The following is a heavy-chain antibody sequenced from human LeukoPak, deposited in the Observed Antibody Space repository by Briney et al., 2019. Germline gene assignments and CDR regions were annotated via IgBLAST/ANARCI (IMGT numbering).Heavy chain of an antibody. D-gene: IGHD3-10*01. CDR1: GYSFTSYW. CDR3: ARIAYYGSGSYYNALGFDY. Sequence: GESLKISCKGSGYSFTSYWIGWVRQTPGKGLEWMGIIYPGDSDTRYSPSFQGQVTISADKSISTAYLQWSSLKASDTAMYYCARIAYYGSGSYYNALGFDYWGQGTLVTVSS. J-gene: IGHJ4*02. V-gene: IGHV5-51*01. CDR2: IYPGDSDT.